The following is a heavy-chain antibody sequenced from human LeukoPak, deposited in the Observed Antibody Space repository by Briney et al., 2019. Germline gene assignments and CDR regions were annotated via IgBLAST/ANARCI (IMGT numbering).Heavy chain of an antibody. CDR3: ARVLGGDYVGYFDY. CDR2: IYSGGST. V-gene: IGHV3-NL1*01. D-gene: IGHD4-17*01. J-gene: IGHJ4*02. Sequence: GGSLRLSCAASGFIFSSYGMHWVRQAPGKGLEWVSVIYSGGSTYYADSVKGRFTISRDNSKNMLYLQMNSLRAEDTAVYYCARVLGGDYVGYFDYWGQGTLVTVPS. CDR1: GFIFSSYG.